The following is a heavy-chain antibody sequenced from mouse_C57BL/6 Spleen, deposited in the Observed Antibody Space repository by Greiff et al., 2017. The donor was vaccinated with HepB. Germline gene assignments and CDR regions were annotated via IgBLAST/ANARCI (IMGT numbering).Heavy chain of an antibody. J-gene: IGHJ2*01. CDR2: ISDGGSYT. CDR1: GFTFSSYA. V-gene: IGHV5-4*01. Sequence: EVKLVESGGGLVKPGGSLKLSCAASGFTFSSYAMSWVRQTPEKRLEWVATISDGGSYTYYPDNVKGRFTISRDNAKNNLYLQMSHLKSEDTAMYYCARDQGLYYFDYWGQGTTRTVSS. CDR3: ARDQGLYYFDY. D-gene: IGHD3-2*02.